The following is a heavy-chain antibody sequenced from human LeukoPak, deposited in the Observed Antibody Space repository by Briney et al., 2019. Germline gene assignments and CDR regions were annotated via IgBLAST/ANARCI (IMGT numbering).Heavy chain of an antibody. J-gene: IGHJ5*02. CDR2: IIPIFGTA. CDR3: ARDNSVGDIAWWFDP. V-gene: IGHV1-69*13. Sequence: ASVKVSCKASGGTFSSYAISWVRQAPGQGLEWMGGIIPIFGTANYAQKFQGRVTITADDSTSTAYMELSSLRSEDTAVYYCARDNSVGDIAWWFDPWGQGTLVTDSS. D-gene: IGHD3-16*02. CDR1: GGTFSSYA.